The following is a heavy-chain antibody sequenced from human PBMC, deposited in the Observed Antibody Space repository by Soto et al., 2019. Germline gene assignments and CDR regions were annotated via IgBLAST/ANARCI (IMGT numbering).Heavy chain of an antibody. D-gene: IGHD6-13*01. CDR2: INHSGST. Sequence: QVQLQQWGAGLLKPSETLSLTCAVYGGSFSGYYWSWIRQPPGKGLEWIGEINHSGSTNYNPSLKSRVTISVDTSKNQFSLKLSSVTAADTAVYYCAREPPYSNYAFDIWGQGTMVTVSS. CDR3: AREPPYSNYAFDI. V-gene: IGHV4-34*01. CDR1: GGSFSGYY. J-gene: IGHJ3*02.